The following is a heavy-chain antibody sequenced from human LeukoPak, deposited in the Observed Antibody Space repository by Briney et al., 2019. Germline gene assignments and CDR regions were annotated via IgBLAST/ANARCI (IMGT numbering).Heavy chain of an antibody. CDR1: GGSISSYY. Sequence: PSETLSLTCTVSGGSISSYYWSCIRQPPGKGREWIGYIYYSGSTTYNPSLKRRVTISVDTSKKQFSLKLSSVTAADTAVYYCARDKNYYDSSGYYYSQAFDIWGQGTMLTVSS. CDR2: IYYSGST. J-gene: IGHJ3*02. V-gene: IGHV4-59*01. D-gene: IGHD3-22*01. CDR3: ARDKNYYDSSGYYYSQAFDI.